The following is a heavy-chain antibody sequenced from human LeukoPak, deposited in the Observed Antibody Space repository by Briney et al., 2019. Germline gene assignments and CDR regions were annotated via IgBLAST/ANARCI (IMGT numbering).Heavy chain of an antibody. V-gene: IGHV1-18*01. J-gene: IGHJ4*02. Sequence: ASVKVSCKASGYTFTSYGISWVRQAPGQGLEWMGRISAYNGNTNYAQKLQGGVTMTTDTSTSTAYMELRRLRSDDTAVYYCARVSVVVAASDYWGQGTLVTVSS. CDR3: ARVSVVVAASDY. CDR1: GYTFTSYG. D-gene: IGHD2-15*01. CDR2: ISAYNGNT.